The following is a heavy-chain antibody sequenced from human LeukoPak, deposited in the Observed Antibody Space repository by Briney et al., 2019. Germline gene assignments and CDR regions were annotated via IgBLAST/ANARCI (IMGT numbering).Heavy chain of an antibody. D-gene: IGHD6-13*01. CDR3: AKDSEIAAAGSYWYFDL. CDR2: ISYDGSNK. Sequence: GGSLRLSCAASGFTFSFYWMHWVRQAPGKGLQWVAVISYDGSNKYHTDSVKGRFTISRDNSKNTLYLQMNSLRAEDTAVYYCAKDSEIAAAGSYWYFDLWGRGTLVTVSS. V-gene: IGHV3-30*18. CDR1: GFTFSFYW. J-gene: IGHJ2*01.